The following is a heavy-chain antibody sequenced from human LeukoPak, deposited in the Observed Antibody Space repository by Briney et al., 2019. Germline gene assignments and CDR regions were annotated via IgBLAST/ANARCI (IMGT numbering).Heavy chain of an antibody. Sequence: ASVKVSCKASGYTFTSYGISWVRQAPGQGLEWMGWISAYNGNTNYAQKFQGRVTITADESTSTAYMELSSLRSEDTAVYYCARDLAARPEVGWFDPWGQGTLVTVSS. CDR3: ARDLAARPEVGWFDP. J-gene: IGHJ5*02. V-gene: IGHV1-18*01. CDR2: ISAYNGNT. CDR1: GYTFTSYG. D-gene: IGHD6-6*01.